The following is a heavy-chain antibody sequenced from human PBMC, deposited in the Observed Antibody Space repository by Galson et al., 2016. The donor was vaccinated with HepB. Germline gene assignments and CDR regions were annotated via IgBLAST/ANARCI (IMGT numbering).Heavy chain of an antibody. V-gene: IGHV3-7*01. CDR3: ARDYSPDPGHCSGVNCYSLFDY. Sequence: SLRLSCAASRFIFSNYWMSWVRQAPGKGLEWVANINQDGSEKYYVDSAKGRFTISRDNAKNSLYLQMNSLKAEDTAVYYCARDYSPDPGHCSGVNCYSLFDYWGQGTLVTVSS. CDR1: RFIFSNYW. D-gene: IGHD2-15*01. J-gene: IGHJ4*02. CDR2: INQDGSEK.